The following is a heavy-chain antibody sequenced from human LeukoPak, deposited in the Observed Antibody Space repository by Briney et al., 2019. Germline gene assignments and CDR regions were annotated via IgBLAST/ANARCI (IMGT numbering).Heavy chain of an antibody. CDR2: ITSSLSYI. D-gene: IGHD2-2*01. CDR1: GFTFKTYT. J-gene: IGHJ6*02. CDR3: ARDFGRTSDWQPRLYYGMDV. V-gene: IGHV3-21*01. Sequence: KPGGSLRLSCAASGFTFKTYTMNWVRQAPGKGLEWVSSITSSLSYISYADSVKGRFTISRDNAKNSLPLQMNSLRAEDTAVYYCARDFGRTSDWQPRLYYGMDVWGQGTTVTVS.